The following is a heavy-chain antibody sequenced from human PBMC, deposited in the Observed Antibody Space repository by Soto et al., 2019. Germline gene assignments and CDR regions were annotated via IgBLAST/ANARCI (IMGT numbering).Heavy chain of an antibody. D-gene: IGHD2-15*01. Sequence: GGSLRLSCVASGFTFSNAWMNWVRQAPGKGLEWVGLITPKTAGGTTDYAAPVKGRFSISRDDSIETLYLEMNSLKTEDTAVYYCTTKSEIVLKKDDYWGQGTLVTVSS. CDR1: GFTFSNAW. CDR3: TTKSEIVLKKDDY. V-gene: IGHV3-15*01. J-gene: IGHJ4*02. CDR2: ITPKTAGGTT.